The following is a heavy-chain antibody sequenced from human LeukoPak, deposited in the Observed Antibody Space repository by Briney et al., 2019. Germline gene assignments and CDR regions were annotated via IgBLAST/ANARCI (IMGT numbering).Heavy chain of an antibody. J-gene: IGHJ3*02. Sequence: PGGSLRLSCAASGFTFSSYAMSWVRQAPGKGLEWVAAISGSGGSTYYADSVKGRFTISRDNSKTTLYLQMNSLRAEDTAVYYCAKAPSIAAAGTSAFDIWGQGTMVTVSS. V-gene: IGHV3-23*01. CDR2: ISGSGGST. D-gene: IGHD6-13*01. CDR3: AKAPSIAAAGTSAFDI. CDR1: GFTFSSYA.